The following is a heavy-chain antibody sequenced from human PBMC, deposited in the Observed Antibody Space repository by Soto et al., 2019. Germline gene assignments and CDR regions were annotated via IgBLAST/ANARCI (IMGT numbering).Heavy chain of an antibody. CDR3: ASSYCISTSCPPYYGMDV. J-gene: IGHJ6*02. CDR1: GYTFTSYA. Sequence: ASVKVSCKASGYTFTSYAMHWVRQAPGQRHEWMGWINAGNGNTKYSQKLQGRVTITRDTSASTAYMELSSLRSEDTAVYYCASSYCISTSCPPYYGMDVWGQGTTVTVSS. D-gene: IGHD2-2*01. CDR2: INAGNGNT. V-gene: IGHV1-3*01.